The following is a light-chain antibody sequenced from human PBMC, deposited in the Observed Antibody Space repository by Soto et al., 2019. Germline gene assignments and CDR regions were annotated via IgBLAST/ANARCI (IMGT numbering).Light chain of an antibody. J-gene: IGLJ3*02. CDR3: VAWDDSLSGPV. V-gene: IGLV1-47*01. Sequence: QSLLTQPPSASGTPGQRVTISCSGSSSNIGINYVYWYQQLPGTAPKLLIYMNDQRPSGVPDRFSGSKSGTSVSLAISGLRSEDEADYYCVAWDDSLSGPVFGGGTKLTVL. CDR1: SSNIGINY. CDR2: MND.